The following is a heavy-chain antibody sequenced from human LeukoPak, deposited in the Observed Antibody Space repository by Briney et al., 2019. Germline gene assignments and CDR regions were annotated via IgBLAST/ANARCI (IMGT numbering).Heavy chain of an antibody. Sequence: SETLSLTCTVSGGSISRSSYYWGWIRQPPGKGLEWIGSIYYSGSTYYNPSLKSRVTISVDTSKNQFSLKLSSVTAADTAVYYCARESGHCSSTSCYSPSYYYYYMDVWGKGTTVTVSS. D-gene: IGHD2-2*02. CDR1: GGSISRSSYY. CDR2: IYYSGST. V-gene: IGHV4-39*07. J-gene: IGHJ6*03. CDR3: ARESGHCSSTSCYSPSYYYYYMDV.